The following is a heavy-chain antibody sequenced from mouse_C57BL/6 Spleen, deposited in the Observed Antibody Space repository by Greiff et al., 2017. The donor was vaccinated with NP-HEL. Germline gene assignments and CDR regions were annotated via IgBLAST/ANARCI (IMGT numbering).Heavy chain of an antibody. CDR2: INPNNGGT. Sequence: EVQLQQSGPELVKPGASVKMSCKASGYTFTDYNMHWVKQSHGKSLEWIGYINPNNGGTSYNQKFKGKATLTVNKSSSTAYMELRSLTSEDSAVYYCGRDGSSYWYFDVWGTGTTVTVSS. CDR3: GRDGSSYWYFDV. V-gene: IGHV1-22*01. J-gene: IGHJ1*03. CDR1: GYTFTDYN. D-gene: IGHD1-1*01.